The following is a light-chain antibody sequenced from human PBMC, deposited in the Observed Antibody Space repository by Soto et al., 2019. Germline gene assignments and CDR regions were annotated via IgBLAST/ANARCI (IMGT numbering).Light chain of an antibody. CDR2: GAS. CDR3: QQYTNGPPWT. CDR1: QSVSSD. Sequence: IVVNLNPSAVSVSQGERATLSCRASQSVSSDLAWYQQKPGRAPRLLIYGASTRATGIPARFSGSGSGTEFTLTISSLQSEDFAIYYCQQYTNGPPWTFGQGTKVDI. V-gene: IGKV3-15*01. J-gene: IGKJ1*01.